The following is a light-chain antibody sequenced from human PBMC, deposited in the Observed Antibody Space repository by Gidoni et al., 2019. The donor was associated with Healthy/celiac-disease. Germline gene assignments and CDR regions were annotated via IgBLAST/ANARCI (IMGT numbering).Light chain of an antibody. CDR2: AAA. CDR3: QQLNSYPRT. CDR1: QSISSY. Sequence: DIRFTQSPSSLSASVGDRVTITCRASQSISSYLSWYQQKPGKAPKLLIYAAATLQSGVPSRFSGSGSGTEFTLTISSLQPEDFATYYCQQLNSYPRTFGQGTKLEIK. V-gene: IGKV1-9*01. J-gene: IGKJ2*01.